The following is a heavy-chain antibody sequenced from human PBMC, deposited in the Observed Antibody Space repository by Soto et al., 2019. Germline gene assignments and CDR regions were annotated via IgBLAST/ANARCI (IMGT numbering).Heavy chain of an antibody. Sequence: AETLSLTCTVPGGSISRSSYYWGWIRQPPGKGLEWIGSIYYSGSTYYNPSLKSRVTISVDTAKHQFSLKLSSGTAADTAGYTCARSLITMVPGPAWGQGTLVTVSS. CDR1: GGSISRSSYY. CDR2: IYYSGST. J-gene: IGHJ5*02. D-gene: IGHD3-10*01. V-gene: IGHV4-39*01. CDR3: ARSLITMVPGPA.